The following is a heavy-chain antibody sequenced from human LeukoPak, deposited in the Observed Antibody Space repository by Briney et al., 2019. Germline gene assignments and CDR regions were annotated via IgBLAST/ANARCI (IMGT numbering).Heavy chain of an antibody. D-gene: IGHD2-8*02. CDR3: ARGLGTGQGFEY. CDR2: INHSGST. V-gene: IGHV4-34*01. J-gene: IGHJ4*02. CDR1: GGSFSGYY. Sequence: SETLSLTCAVYGGSFSGYYWSWIRQPPDKGLEWIGEINHSGSTNYNASLKSRVTISVDTSKNQFSLKLSSVTAADTAVYYCARGLGTGQGFEYWGQGTPVTVSS.